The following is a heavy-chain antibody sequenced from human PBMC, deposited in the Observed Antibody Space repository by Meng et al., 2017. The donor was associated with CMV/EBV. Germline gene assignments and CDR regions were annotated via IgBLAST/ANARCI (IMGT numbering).Heavy chain of an antibody. V-gene: IGHV4-39*07. J-gene: IGHJ5*02. CDR2: IYYSGST. Sequence: LHFHQSGPALVTPSEPLSTTSHVSGGSISGSSYYWGWIRQPPGKGLEWIGSIYYSGSTYYNPSLKSRVTISVDTSKNQFSLKLSSVTAADTAVYYCARAIVLMVYAENWFDPWGQGTLVTVSS. CDR1: GGSISGSSYY. CDR3: ARAIVLMVYAENWFDP. D-gene: IGHD2-8*01.